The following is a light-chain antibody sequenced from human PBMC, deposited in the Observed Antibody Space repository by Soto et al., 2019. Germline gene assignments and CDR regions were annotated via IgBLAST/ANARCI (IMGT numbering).Light chain of an antibody. CDR1: QSSSSY. CDR3: QQSYSTPYT. CDR2: AAS. J-gene: IGKJ2*01. Sequence: DIPMTQAPSSLSASVGDRVTITCRAIQSSSSYLNWYQQKPGKAPKLLIYAASSLQSGVPSRFSGSGSGTDFTLTISSLQPEDFATYYCQQSYSTPYTFGQGTKLEIK. V-gene: IGKV1-39*01.